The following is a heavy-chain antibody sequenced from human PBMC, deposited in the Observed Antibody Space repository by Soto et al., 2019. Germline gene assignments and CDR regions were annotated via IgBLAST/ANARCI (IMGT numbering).Heavy chain of an antibody. V-gene: IGHV1-24*01. CDR3: AISTTDKYYVILTGYYGGFDY. CDR1: GYTLTELS. CDR2: FDPEDGET. D-gene: IGHD3-9*01. Sequence: ASVKVSCKVSGYTLTELSMHWVRQAPGKGLEWMGGFDPEDGETIYAQKFQGRVTMTEDTSTDTAYMELSSLRSEDTAVYYCAISTTDKYYVILTGYYGGFDYWGQGTLVTAPQ. J-gene: IGHJ4*02.